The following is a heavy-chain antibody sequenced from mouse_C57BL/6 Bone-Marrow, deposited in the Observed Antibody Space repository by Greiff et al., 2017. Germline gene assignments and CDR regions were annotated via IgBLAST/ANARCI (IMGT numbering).Heavy chain of an antibody. D-gene: IGHD2-4*01. V-gene: IGHV1-50*01. Sequence: VKLMESGAELVKPGASVKLPCKASGYTFTSYWMQWVKQRPGQGLEWIGEIDPSDSYTNYNQKFKGKATLTVDTSSSTAYMQLSSLTSEDSAVYYCARERVQCYYDYDGEDWGQGTTLTVSS. CDR1: GYTFTSYW. CDR2: IDPSDSYT. J-gene: IGHJ2*01. CDR3: ARERVQCYYDYDGED.